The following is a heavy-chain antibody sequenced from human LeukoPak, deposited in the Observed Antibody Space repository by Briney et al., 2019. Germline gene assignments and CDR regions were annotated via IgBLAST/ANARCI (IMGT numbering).Heavy chain of an antibody. J-gene: IGHJ4*02. V-gene: IGHV1-69*06. CDR2: IIPIFGTA. Sequence: SVKVSCKASGGTFSSYAISWVRQAPGQGLEWMGGIIPIFGTANYAQKFQGRVTITADKSTSTAYMELSSLRSEDTAVYYCARDKPAAMFLFDYWGQGTLVTVSS. CDR1: GGTFSSYA. D-gene: IGHD2-2*01. CDR3: ARDKPAAMFLFDY.